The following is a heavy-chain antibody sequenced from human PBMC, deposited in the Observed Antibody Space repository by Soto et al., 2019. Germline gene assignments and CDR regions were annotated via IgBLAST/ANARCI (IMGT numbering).Heavy chain of an antibody. CDR1: GFTFSSYW. D-gene: IGHD6-13*01. Sequence: GGSLRLSCAASGFTFSSYWMSWVRQAPGKGLEWVANIKQDGSEKYYVDSVKGRFTISRDNAKNSLYLQMNSLRAEDTAVYYCARLWLIAAAPTDAFDIWGQGTMVTVPS. J-gene: IGHJ3*02. CDR2: IKQDGSEK. CDR3: ARLWLIAAAPTDAFDI. V-gene: IGHV3-7*01.